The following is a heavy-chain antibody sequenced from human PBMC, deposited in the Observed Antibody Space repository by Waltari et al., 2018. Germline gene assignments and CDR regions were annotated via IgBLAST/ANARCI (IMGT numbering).Heavy chain of an antibody. CDR3: ARGMTSSWYSYFDY. J-gene: IGHJ4*02. CDR2: IYTSGST. D-gene: IGHD6-13*01. V-gene: IGHV4-61*10. CDR1: GGSISSSSYY. Sequence: QLQLQESGPGLVKPSETLSLTCTVSGGSISSSSYYWSWIRQPAGKGLEWIGYIYTSGSTNYNPSLKSRVTISVDTSKNQFSLKLSSVTAADTAVYYCARGMTSSWYSYFDYWGQGTLVTVSS.